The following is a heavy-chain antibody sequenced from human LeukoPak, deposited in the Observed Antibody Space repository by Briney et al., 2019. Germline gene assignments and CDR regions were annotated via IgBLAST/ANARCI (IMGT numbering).Heavy chain of an antibody. Sequence: GGSLRLSCAASGFTFSSYWMHWVRQGPGKGLVWVSRINSDGSSTTYADSVKGRFTMSRDNAKNTLYLQMNSLRAEDTAVYYCATYSSSWYVAEDYYYMDVWGKGTTVTVSS. V-gene: IGHV3-74*01. CDR2: INSDGSST. J-gene: IGHJ6*03. CDR3: ATYSSSWYVAEDYYYMDV. D-gene: IGHD6-13*01. CDR1: GFTFSSYW.